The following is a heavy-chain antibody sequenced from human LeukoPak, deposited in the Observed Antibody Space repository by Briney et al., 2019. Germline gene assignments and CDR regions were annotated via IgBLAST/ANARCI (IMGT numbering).Heavy chain of an antibody. CDR1: GYTFTSYG. Sequence: VASVKVSCKASGYTFTSYGISWVRQAPGQGLEWMGWISAYNGNTNYAQKLQGRVTMTTDTSTSTAYMELRSLRSDDTAVYYCARGGVLFRGYDYSLPYYFDYWGQGTLVTVSS. J-gene: IGHJ4*02. CDR3: ARGGVLFRGYDYSLPYYFDY. CDR2: ISAYNGNT. V-gene: IGHV1-18*01. D-gene: IGHD5-12*01.